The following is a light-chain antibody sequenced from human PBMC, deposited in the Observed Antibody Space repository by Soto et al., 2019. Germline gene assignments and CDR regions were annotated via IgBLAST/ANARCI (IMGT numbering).Light chain of an antibody. CDR3: QQYGRSPPIT. J-gene: IGKJ5*01. V-gene: IGKV3-20*01. CDR2: GAS. Sequence: EIVLTQSPGTLSLSPGERATLSCRASQSVSSSSLTWYQQKPGQAPRLLIYGASSRATGIPDRFSGSGSGTDLTLTISRLEPEDFAVYYCQQYGRSPPITFGQGTRLEIK. CDR1: QSVSSSS.